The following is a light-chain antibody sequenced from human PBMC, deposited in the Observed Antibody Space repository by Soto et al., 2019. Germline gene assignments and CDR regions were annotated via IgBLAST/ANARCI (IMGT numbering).Light chain of an antibody. Sequence: QAVLTQPRSVSGSPGQSVTISCTGTSSDVGGYNYVSWYQQHPGKAPKLMIYDVSKRPSGVPDRFSGSKSGNTASLTISGLQADDEADYYCCSYAGSPHVVFGGGTKLTV. CDR3: CSYAGSPHVV. J-gene: IGLJ2*01. V-gene: IGLV2-11*01. CDR2: DVS. CDR1: SSDVGGYNY.